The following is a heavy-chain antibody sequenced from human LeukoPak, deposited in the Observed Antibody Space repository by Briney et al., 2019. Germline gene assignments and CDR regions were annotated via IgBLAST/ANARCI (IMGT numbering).Heavy chain of an antibody. CDR3: ARDPFDSSGYGAFDI. J-gene: IGHJ3*02. D-gene: IGHD3-22*01. V-gene: IGHV1-18*01. Sequence: VASVKVSCKASGYTFTSYGMSWVRQAPGQGLEWMGWISAYNGNTNYAEKLQGRVTMTTDTSTSTPYMELRSLRSDDTAVYYCARDPFDSSGYGAFDIWGQGTMVTVSS. CDR2: ISAYNGNT. CDR1: GYTFTSYG.